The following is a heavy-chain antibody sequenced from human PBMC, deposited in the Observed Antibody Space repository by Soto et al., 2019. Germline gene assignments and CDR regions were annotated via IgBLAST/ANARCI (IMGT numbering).Heavy chain of an antibody. V-gene: IGHV3-64*01. D-gene: IGHD3-22*01. CDR3: ARDPDSSAYYYFDY. CDR2: ISSYGGST. CDR1: GFTFSSYA. J-gene: IGHJ4*02. Sequence: EVQLVESGGGLVLPGGSLRLSCAASGFTFSSYAMHWVRQAPGKGLEYVSAISSYGGSTYYANSVKGRFTISRDNSKNTLYLHMGSLRAEDMAVYYCARDPDSSAYYYFDYWGQGTLVTVSS.